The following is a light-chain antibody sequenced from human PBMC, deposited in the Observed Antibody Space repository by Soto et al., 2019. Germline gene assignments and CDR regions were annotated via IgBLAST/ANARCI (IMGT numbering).Light chain of an antibody. Sequence: DIQMTQSPFSLSASVGDRVTITCRASQSISRDLNWYQQKPGKAPNLLIYAASTSESGVPSRFSGSGSGTDFTLTISSLQLEDFATYYCQQNYSTPPAFGGGTKVDIK. CDR3: QQNYSTPPA. CDR2: AAS. V-gene: IGKV1-39*01. CDR1: QSISRD. J-gene: IGKJ4*01.